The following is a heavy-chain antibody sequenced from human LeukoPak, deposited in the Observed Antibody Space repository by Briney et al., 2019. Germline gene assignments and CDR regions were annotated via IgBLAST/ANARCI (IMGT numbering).Heavy chain of an antibody. CDR2: IIPIFGTA. CDR1: GGTFSSYA. CDR3: AREVVGGVGAYFDY. D-gene: IGHD1-26*01. J-gene: IGHJ4*02. V-gene: IGHV1-69*13. Sequence: GASVKVSCKASGGTFSSYAISWVRQAPGQGLEWMGGIIPIFGTANYAQKFQGRVTITADESTSTAYMELSSLRSEDTAGYYCAREVVGGVGAYFDYWGQGTLVTVSS.